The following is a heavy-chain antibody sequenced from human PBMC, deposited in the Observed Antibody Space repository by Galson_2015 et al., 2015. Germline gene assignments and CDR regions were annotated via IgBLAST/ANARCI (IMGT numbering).Heavy chain of an antibody. CDR2: IDWDDDK. Sequence: PALVNPTGTLTLPCTLSGVSVRTTGVRVSWIRQPTGKALEWLARIDWDDDKFYSTSLKTRLTISKDTSKNQVVLTMTNMDPVDTATYDCSRLTSSSGCSFDYWGQGTRVTVSS. CDR1: GVSVRTTGVR. D-gene: IGHD6-19*01. J-gene: IGHJ4*02. CDR3: SRLTSSSGCSFDY. V-gene: IGHV2-70*04.